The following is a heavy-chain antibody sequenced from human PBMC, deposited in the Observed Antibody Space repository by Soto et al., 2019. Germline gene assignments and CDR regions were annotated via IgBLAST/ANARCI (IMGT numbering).Heavy chain of an antibody. CDR2: IIPIFGTA. V-gene: IGHV1-69*13. J-gene: IGHJ2*01. Sequence: SVKVSCKASGGTFSSYAISWVRQAPGQGLEWMGGIIPIFGTANYAQKFQGRVTITADESTSTAYMELSSLRSEDTAVYYCASKTYCGGDCYSCYFDLWGRGTLVTVSS. CDR1: GGTFSSYA. CDR3: ASKTYCGGDCYSCYFDL. D-gene: IGHD2-21*02.